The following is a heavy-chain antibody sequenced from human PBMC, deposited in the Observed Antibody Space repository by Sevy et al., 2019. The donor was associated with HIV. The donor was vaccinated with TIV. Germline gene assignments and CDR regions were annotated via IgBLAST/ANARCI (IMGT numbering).Heavy chain of an antibody. D-gene: IGHD3-10*01. CDR3: ARALAMVQGVPNNDFDY. J-gene: IGHJ4*02. V-gene: IGHV3-21*01. CDR2: ISSSSSYI. CDR1: GFTFSSYS. Sequence: GGSLRLSCAASGFTFSSYSMNWVRQAPGKGLEWVSSISSSSSYIYYADSVKGRFTISRDNAKNSLYLQMNSLRAEDTAVYYCARALAMVQGVPNNDFDYWGQGTLVTVSS.